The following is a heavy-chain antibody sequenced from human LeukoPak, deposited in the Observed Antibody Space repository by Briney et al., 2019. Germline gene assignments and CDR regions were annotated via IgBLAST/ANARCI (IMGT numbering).Heavy chain of an antibody. CDR3: ARGASVTTSRTYWYFDL. CDR1: GGSFSGYY. Sequence: SETLSLTCAVYGGSFSGYYWSWIRQPPGKGLEWIGEINHSGSTNYNPSLKSRVTISVDTSKNQFSLKLSSVTAAGTAVYYCARGASVTTSRTYWYFDLWGRGTLVTVSS. J-gene: IGHJ2*01. V-gene: IGHV4-34*01. D-gene: IGHD4-17*01. CDR2: INHSGST.